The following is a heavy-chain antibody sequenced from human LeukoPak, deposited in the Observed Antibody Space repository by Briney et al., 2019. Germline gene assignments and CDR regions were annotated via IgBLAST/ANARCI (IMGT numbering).Heavy chain of an antibody. CDR2: INSDGSST. CDR1: GFIFSSYW. D-gene: IGHD3-9*01. V-gene: IGHV3-74*01. CDR3: ARDHYNILTGYFSY. J-gene: IGHJ4*02. Sequence: GGSLRLSCAASGFIFSSYWMHWVRQAPGKGLVWVSRINSDGSSTSYADSVKGRFTVSRDNAKNSLFLQMNSLRAEDTAVYYCARDHYNILTGYFSYWGQGTLVAVSS.